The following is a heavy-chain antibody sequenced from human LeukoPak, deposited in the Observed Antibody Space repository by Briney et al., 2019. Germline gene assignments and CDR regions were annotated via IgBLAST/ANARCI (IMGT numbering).Heavy chain of an antibody. Sequence: SETLSLTCTVSGGSIISSDYHWGWVRQPPGKGLEWIGTISYSGNTDYNPSLKSRVTISVDTSKNQFSLKLSSVTAADTAVYYCARGQARWLQRWFDPWGQGTLVTVSS. V-gene: IGHV4-39*07. D-gene: IGHD5-24*01. CDR2: ISYSGNT. J-gene: IGHJ5*02. CDR1: GGSIISSDYH. CDR3: ARGQARWLQRWFDP.